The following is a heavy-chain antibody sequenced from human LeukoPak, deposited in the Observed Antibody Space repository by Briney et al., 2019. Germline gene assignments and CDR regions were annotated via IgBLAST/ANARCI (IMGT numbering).Heavy chain of an antibody. CDR2: ISSSGSTI. V-gene: IGHV3-11*04. J-gene: IGHJ5*02. CDR3: AGCSGGSCYSSWFDP. Sequence: PGGSLRLSCAASGFTFSDYYMSWIRQAPGKGLEWVSYISSSGSTIYYADSVKGRLTTSRDNAKNSLYLQMNSLRAEDTAVYYCAGCSGGSCYSSWFDPWGQGTLVTVSS. D-gene: IGHD2-15*01. CDR1: GFTFSDYY.